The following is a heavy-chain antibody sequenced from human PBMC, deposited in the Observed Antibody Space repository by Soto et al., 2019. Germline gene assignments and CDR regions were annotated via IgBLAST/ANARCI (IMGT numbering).Heavy chain of an antibody. Sequence: QITLKESGPTLVKPTQTLTLTCTFSGFSLSTSGVGVGWIRQPPGKALEWLALIYWDDDKRYSPSLKSRLNLTKDTSKHQVVLTMTNMDPVDTATYYCALSYYYDSSGSVDYWGQGTLVTVSS. V-gene: IGHV2-5*02. CDR1: GFSLSTSGVG. CDR3: ALSYYYDSSGSVDY. CDR2: IYWDDDK. D-gene: IGHD3-22*01. J-gene: IGHJ4*02.